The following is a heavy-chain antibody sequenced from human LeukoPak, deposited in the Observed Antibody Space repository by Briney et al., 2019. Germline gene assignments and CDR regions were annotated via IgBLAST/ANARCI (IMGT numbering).Heavy chain of an antibody. D-gene: IGHD3-10*01. Sequence: ASVKVSCKVSGYTLTELSMHWVRQAPGKGLEWMGGFDPEDAETVFAQKFQGRISIDEDASTGTAYMELSSLRSEDTAVYYCARPNYGSGSYLGYWGQGTLVTVSS. J-gene: IGHJ4*02. V-gene: IGHV1-24*01. CDR1: GYTLTELS. CDR3: ARPNYGSGSYLGY. CDR2: FDPEDAET.